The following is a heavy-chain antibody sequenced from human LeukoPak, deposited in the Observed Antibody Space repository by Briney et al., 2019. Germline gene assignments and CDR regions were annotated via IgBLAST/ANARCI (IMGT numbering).Heavy chain of an antibody. CDR3: ASRYCSGGRCDSSYYYYYGMDV. Sequence: SVKVSCKASGGTLNSFAISWVRQDPAQGLEWMGGIIPIFVTANYAQKFQGGVTITADGSTNTAYMELSSLRSEDTAVYYCASRYCSGGRCDSSYYYYYGMDVWGQGTTVTVSS. J-gene: IGHJ6*02. V-gene: IGHV1-69*13. D-gene: IGHD2-15*01. CDR1: GGTLNSFA. CDR2: IIPIFVTA.